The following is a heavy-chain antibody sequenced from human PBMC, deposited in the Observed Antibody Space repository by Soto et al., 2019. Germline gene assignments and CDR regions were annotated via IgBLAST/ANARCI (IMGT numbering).Heavy chain of an antibody. Sequence: ASVKVSCKASGYTFTSYAMHWVRQAPGQRLEWMGWINAGNGNTKYSQKFQGRVTITRDTSASTAYMELSSLRSEDTAVYYCARAPNYDFWSGYYTVWFDPWGQGTLVTVSS. V-gene: IGHV1-3*01. CDR1: GYTFTSYA. D-gene: IGHD3-3*01. J-gene: IGHJ5*02. CDR2: INAGNGNT. CDR3: ARAPNYDFWSGYYTVWFDP.